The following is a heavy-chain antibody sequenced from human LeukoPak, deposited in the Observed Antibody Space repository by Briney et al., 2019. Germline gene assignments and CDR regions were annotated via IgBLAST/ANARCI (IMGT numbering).Heavy chain of an antibody. V-gene: IGHV4-61*01. J-gene: IGHJ4*02. CDR1: GGSVSSGSYY. Sequence: PSETLSLTCTVSGGSVSSGSYYWRWIRQPPGKGLEWIGYIYYSGSTNYNPSLKSRITISVDTSKSQFSLKLSSVTAADTAVYYCAREENRPLRPGRAAAVGVFDYWGQGTMVTVSS. CDR2: IYYSGST. D-gene: IGHD6-13*01. CDR3: AREENRPLRPGRAAAVGVFDY.